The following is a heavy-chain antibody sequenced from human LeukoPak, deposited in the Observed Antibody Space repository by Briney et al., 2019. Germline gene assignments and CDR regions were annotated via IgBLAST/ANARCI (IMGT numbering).Heavy chain of an antibody. CDR3: ARGASQDRFAPWGAFDI. D-gene: IGHD3-10*01. CDR1: GYTFISYG. J-gene: IGHJ3*02. Sequence: ASVKVSCKASGYTFISYGISWVRQAPGQGLEWMGWISTYNGNTNYAQKPQGRLTMTTDASTSTAYMELRSLRSDDTAVYYCARGASQDRFAPWGAFDIWGQGAMVTVSS. V-gene: IGHV1-18*01. CDR2: ISTYNGNT.